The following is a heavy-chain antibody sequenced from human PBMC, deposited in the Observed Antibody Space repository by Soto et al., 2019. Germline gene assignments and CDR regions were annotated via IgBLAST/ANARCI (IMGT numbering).Heavy chain of an antibody. CDR3: ARELKTGESDGGAFDI. CDR1: GFTFSSYG. Sequence: GESLKISCAASGFTFSSYGMHWVRQAPGKGLEWVAVIWYDGSNKYYADSVKGRFTISRDNSKNTLYLQMNSLRAEDTAVYYCARELKTGESDGGAFDIWGQGTMVTVSS. D-gene: IGHD7-27*01. CDR2: IWYDGSNK. V-gene: IGHV3-33*08. J-gene: IGHJ3*02.